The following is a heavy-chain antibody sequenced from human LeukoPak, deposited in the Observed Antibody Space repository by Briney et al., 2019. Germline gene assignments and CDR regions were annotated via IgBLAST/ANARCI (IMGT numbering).Heavy chain of an antibody. J-gene: IGHJ4*02. Sequence: GESLRLSCAASGFTFSSYAMSWVRQAPGKGLEWVSTITGSGDITYYADSVRGGATISRDNSKNTLYLPMNSLRAEDTAVYYCAQDLYSRTVFYYWGQGTLVTVSS. CDR2: ITGSGDIT. CDR1: GFTFSSYA. D-gene: IGHD1-14*01. V-gene: IGHV3-23*01. CDR3: AQDLYSRTVFYY.